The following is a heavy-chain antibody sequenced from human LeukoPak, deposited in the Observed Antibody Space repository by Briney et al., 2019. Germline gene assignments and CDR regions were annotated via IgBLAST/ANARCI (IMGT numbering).Heavy chain of an antibody. Sequence: GASVKVSCKASGYTFTSYYLHWVRQAPGQGLEWMGTINVSDDRTKYAQKIQGRVTMTRGTSTSTVYMELSSLTSEDTAVYYCARDIGSGYYNFDYWGQGTLVTVSS. CDR2: INVSDDRT. V-gene: IGHV1-46*01. CDR1: GYTFTSYY. CDR3: ARDIGSGYYNFDY. D-gene: IGHD3-3*01. J-gene: IGHJ4*02.